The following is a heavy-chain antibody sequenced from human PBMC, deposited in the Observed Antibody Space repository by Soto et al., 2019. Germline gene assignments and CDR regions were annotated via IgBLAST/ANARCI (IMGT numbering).Heavy chain of an antibody. CDR1: GYTFTSYC. CDR2: ISAYNGNT. V-gene: IGHV1-18*01. J-gene: IGHJ4*02. D-gene: IGHD2-15*01. Sequence: ASVKVSCKASGYTFTSYCISWVRQAPGQGLEWMGWISAYNGNTNYAQKLQGRVTMTTDTSTSTAYMELRSLRSDDTAVYYCATLLGYCSGGSCYEGGNYWGQGTLVTVSS. CDR3: ATLLGYCSGGSCYEGGNY.